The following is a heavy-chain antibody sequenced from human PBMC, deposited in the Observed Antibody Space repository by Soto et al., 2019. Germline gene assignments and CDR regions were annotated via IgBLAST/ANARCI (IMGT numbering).Heavy chain of an antibody. CDR1: GFTFSNYG. D-gene: IGHD2-2*01. CDR2: VSYDGRNK. Sequence: PVGSLRLSCTASGFTFSNYGMHWVRLAPGKGLEWVAVVSYDGRNKYYGDSVKGRFTISRDNSKKTLYVQMNSLRVEDTAVYYCAKDSFCTSPSCFPSIYHYGMDVWGQGTTVTVSS. CDR3: AKDSFCTSPSCFPSIYHYGMDV. J-gene: IGHJ6*02. V-gene: IGHV3-30*18.